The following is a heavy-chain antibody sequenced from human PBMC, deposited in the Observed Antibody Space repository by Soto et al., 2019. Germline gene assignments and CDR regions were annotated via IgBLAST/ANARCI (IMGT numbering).Heavy chain of an antibody. D-gene: IGHD3-22*01. CDR3: ARDRGHYYDSSGYWNWFDP. V-gene: IGHV1-2*02. J-gene: IGHJ5*02. Sequence: ASVKVSCKASGYTFTGYYLHWVRQAPGQGLEWMGWINPDSGGTNYAQKFQGRVTMTRDTSISTAYMELSRLRSDDTAVYYCARDRGHYYDSSGYWNWFDPWGQGTLVTVSS. CDR2: INPDSGGT. CDR1: GYTFTGYY.